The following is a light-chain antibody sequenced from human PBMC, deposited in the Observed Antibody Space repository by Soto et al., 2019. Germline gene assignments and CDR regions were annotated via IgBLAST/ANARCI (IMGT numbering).Light chain of an antibody. CDR2: GAS. J-gene: IGKJ2*01. Sequence: EIVMTQSPATLSVSPGERATLSCRASQSVSSNLARYQQKPGQAPRLLIYGASTRATGIPARFSGSGSGTEFTLTISSLQSEDFAVYYCQQYNNWPPPMYTFGQGTKLEIK. V-gene: IGKV3-15*01. CDR3: QQYNNWPPPMYT. CDR1: QSVSSN.